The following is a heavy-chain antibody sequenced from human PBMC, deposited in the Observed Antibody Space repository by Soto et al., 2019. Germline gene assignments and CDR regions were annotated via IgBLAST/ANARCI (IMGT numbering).Heavy chain of an antibody. Sequence: PSETLSVTCTVSGGSISSGDYYWSWIRQPPGKGLEWIGYIYHSGSTYYNPSLKSRVTISVDTSKNQFSLKLSSVTAADTAVYYCARDRDEFDYWGQGTLVTVSS. J-gene: IGHJ4*02. CDR2: IYHSGST. D-gene: IGHD3-10*01. CDR3: ARDRDEFDY. V-gene: IGHV4-30-4*01. CDR1: GGSISSGDYY.